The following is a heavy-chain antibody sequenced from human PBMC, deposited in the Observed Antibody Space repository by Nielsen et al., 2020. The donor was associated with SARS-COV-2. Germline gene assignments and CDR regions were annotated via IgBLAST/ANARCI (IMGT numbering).Heavy chain of an antibody. J-gene: IGHJ3*01. V-gene: IGHV3-30-3*01. CDR1: GFTFSSYA. Sequence: GGSLRLSCVASGFTFSSYAMHWVRQAPGKGLEWVAVISYDGSNKYYADSVKGRFTISRDNSKNTLYLQMNSLRAEDTAVYYCARDNGGYFGHWGQGTMVTVSS. CDR3: ARDNGGYFGH. CDR2: ISYDGSNK. D-gene: IGHD2-21*02.